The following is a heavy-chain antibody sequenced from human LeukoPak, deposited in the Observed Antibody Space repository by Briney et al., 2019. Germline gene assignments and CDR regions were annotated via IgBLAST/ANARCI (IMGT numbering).Heavy chain of an antibody. CDR1: GGSISSSSYY. J-gene: IGHJ3*02. Sequence: PSETLSLTCTVSGGSISSSSYYWGWIRQPPGKGLEWIGSIYYSGSTYYNPSLKSRVTISVDTSKNKFSLKLNSVTAADTAVYYCARPAYRGSHYDAFDIWGQGTMVTVSS. D-gene: IGHD1-26*01. CDR3: ARPAYRGSHYDAFDI. V-gene: IGHV4-39*01. CDR2: IYYSGST.